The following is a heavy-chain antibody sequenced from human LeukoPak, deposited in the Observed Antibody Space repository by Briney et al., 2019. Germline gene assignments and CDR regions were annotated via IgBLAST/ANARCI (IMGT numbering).Heavy chain of an antibody. CDR2: ISGSGATT. V-gene: IGHV3-23*01. Sequence: GGSLRLSCAASGFTFSSYAMSWVRQAPGKGLEWASAISGSGATTYYADSVKGRFTISRDNSKNTLYLQMNSLRAEDTAVYYCAKSGLGFDYWGQGTLVTVSS. J-gene: IGHJ4*02. CDR1: GFTFSSYA. CDR3: AKSGLGFDY. D-gene: IGHD3-10*01.